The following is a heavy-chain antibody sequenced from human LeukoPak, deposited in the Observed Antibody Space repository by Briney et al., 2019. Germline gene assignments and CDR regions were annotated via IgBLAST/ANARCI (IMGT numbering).Heavy chain of an antibody. D-gene: IGHD3-10*01. Sequence: GSLRLSCAASGFTVSSNYMSWVRQAPGKGLEWVSVIYSGGSTYYADSVKGRFTISRDNSKNTLYLQMNSLRAEDTAVYYCARDGDYYGSGQIHWGQGTLVTVSS. V-gene: IGHV3-53*01. CDR2: IYSGGST. CDR1: GFTVSSNY. CDR3: ARDGDYYGSGQIH. J-gene: IGHJ4*02.